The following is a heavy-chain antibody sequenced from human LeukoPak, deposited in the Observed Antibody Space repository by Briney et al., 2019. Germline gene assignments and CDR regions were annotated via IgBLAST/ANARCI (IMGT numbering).Heavy chain of an antibody. J-gene: IGHJ5*02. V-gene: IGHV4-59*11. CDR1: GGSISSHY. D-gene: IGHD6-6*01. CDR3: ARAVQSMTSAVSWFDP. CDR2: ISNSGST. Sequence: ETLSLTCTVSGGSISSHYWTWIRQSPVKGLEWIGGISNSGSTSYNPSLKSRVTISIDTFKNQFSLKLSSVTAADTAVCYCARAVQSMTSAVSWFDPWGQGTLVTVSP.